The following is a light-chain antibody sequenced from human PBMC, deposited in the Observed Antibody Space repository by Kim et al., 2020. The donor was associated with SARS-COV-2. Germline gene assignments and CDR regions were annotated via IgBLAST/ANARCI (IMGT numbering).Light chain of an antibody. V-gene: IGLV3-19*01. CDR1: SLTTSS. Sequence: LGQTVKITCHGDSLTTSSATWYQQKPGQAPVLVLYGKDNRPSGIPDRFSGSSSSNTGSLTITGAQAEDEADYYCSSRDTTNSHVVFGGGTQLTVL. CDR2: GKD. CDR3: SSRDTTNSHVV. J-gene: IGLJ3*02.